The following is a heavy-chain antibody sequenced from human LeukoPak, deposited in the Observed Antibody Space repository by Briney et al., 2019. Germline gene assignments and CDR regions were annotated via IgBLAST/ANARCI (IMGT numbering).Heavy chain of an antibody. CDR2: IHSDGSL. CDR1: EFPVSSNY. Sequence: GGSLRLSCAASEFPVSSNYMSWVRQAPGKGLEWVSVIHSDGSLYYADSVKGRFTISRDNSKNTLYLQMNSLRAEDTAVYYCAKDPRFSVAAAVDYWGQGTLVTVSS. J-gene: IGHJ4*02. CDR3: AKDPRFSVAAAVDY. D-gene: IGHD6-13*01. V-gene: IGHV3-53*01.